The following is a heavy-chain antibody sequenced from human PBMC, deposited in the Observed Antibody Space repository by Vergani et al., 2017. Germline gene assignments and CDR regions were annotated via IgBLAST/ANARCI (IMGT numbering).Heavy chain of an antibody. CDR2: IIPIFGTA. Sequence: QVQLVQSGAEVKKPGSSVKVSCKASGDTFSSYAISWVRQAPGQGLEWMGGIIPIFGTANYAQKFQGRVTITADESTSTAYMELGSLRSEDTAVYYWAGAPSPYTYYYDSSGYAFDIWGEGTMVTVSS. CDR1: GDTFSSYA. CDR3: AGAPSPYTYYYDSSGYAFDI. J-gene: IGHJ3*02. D-gene: IGHD3-22*01. V-gene: IGHV1-69*01.